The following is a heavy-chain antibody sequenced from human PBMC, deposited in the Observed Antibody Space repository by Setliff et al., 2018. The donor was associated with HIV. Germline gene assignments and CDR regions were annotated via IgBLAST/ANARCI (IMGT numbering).Heavy chain of an antibody. Sequence: SETLSLTCAVSSYSISSGYYWGWIRQPPGKGLEWIGNIYHSGSTYYNPSLKSRVTISVDTSKNQFSLKLSSVTAADTAVYYCARVQVSGTYPIDYWGQGTLVT. V-gene: IGHV4-38-2*01. CDR3: ARVQVSGTYPIDY. CDR1: SYSISSGYY. CDR2: IYHSGST. J-gene: IGHJ4*02. D-gene: IGHD3-10*01.